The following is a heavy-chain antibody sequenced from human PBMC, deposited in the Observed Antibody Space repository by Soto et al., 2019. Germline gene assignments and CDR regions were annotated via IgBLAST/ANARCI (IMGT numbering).Heavy chain of an antibody. Sequence: LRLSCAASGFTFSSYAMSWVRQAPGKGLEWVSAISGSGGSTYYADSVKGRFTISRDNSKNTLYLQMNSLRAEDTAVYYCAKDGYSSGWYFYYYYGMDVWGQGTTVTVSS. D-gene: IGHD6-19*01. CDR3: AKDGYSSGWYFYYYYGMDV. CDR1: GFTFSSYA. CDR2: ISGSGGST. V-gene: IGHV3-23*01. J-gene: IGHJ6*02.